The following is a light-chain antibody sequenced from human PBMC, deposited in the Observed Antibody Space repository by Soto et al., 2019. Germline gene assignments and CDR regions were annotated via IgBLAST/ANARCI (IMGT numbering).Light chain of an antibody. CDR3: SSSGGSPTYV. V-gene: IGLV2-23*02. CDR1: SSNVGSYKL. CDR2: EVN. Sequence: QSVLTQPASVSGSPGQSITISCTGTSSNVGSYKLVSWYQQHPGKAPKLMIFEVNKRPSGVSNRFSGSKSGNTASLTISWLKVEDEADYYCSSSGGSPTYVFGTGTKLTVL. J-gene: IGLJ1*01.